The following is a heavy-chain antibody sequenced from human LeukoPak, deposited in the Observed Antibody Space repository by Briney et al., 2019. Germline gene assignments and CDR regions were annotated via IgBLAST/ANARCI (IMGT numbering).Heavy chain of an antibody. CDR2: INHSGST. J-gene: IGHJ4*02. D-gene: IGHD4-17*01. Sequence: SETLSLTCAVYGGSFSGYYWSWIRQPPGKGLQWIGEINHSGSTNYNPSLKSRVTISVDTSKNQFSLKLSSVIAAGTAVYYCARVDYALDYWGQGTLVTVSS. CDR1: GGSFSGYY. V-gene: IGHV4-34*01. CDR3: ARVDYALDY.